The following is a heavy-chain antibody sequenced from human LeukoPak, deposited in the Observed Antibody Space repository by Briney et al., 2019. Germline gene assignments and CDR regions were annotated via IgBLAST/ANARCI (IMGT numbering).Heavy chain of an antibody. Sequence: GGSLRLSCAASGFVVSNNYMNWVRQAPGKGLEWVSVISSNGNTYYLDSVKGRFTISRDNSKNTLYLQMNSLRAEDTAVYYCAKVSRYCSGGSCRPDYYYGMDVWGKGTTVTVSS. CDR1: GFVVSNNY. J-gene: IGHJ6*04. CDR2: ISSNGNT. CDR3: AKVSRYCSGGSCRPDYYYGMDV. D-gene: IGHD2-15*01. V-gene: IGHV3-66*03.